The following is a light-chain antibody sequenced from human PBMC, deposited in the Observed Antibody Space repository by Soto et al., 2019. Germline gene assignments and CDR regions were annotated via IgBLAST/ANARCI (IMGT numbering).Light chain of an antibody. Sequence: DIQLTQSPSFLSASVGDRVTITCRASQGISSYLAWYQQKPGKAPKLLIYAASTLQSGVPSRFSGSGSGTEFTLTISSLQPEDFATYYGQQLNSYLPFTFGPGTKVDIK. V-gene: IGKV1-9*01. CDR2: AAS. J-gene: IGKJ3*01. CDR3: QQLNSYLPFT. CDR1: QGISSY.